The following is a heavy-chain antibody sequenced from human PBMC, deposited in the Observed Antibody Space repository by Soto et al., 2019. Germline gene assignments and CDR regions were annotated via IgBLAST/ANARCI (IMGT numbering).Heavy chain of an antibody. V-gene: IGHV3-30-3*01. CDR3: ARGFLGTVVVPNWYFDL. Sequence: QVQLVESGGGVVQPGRSLRLSCAASGFTFSSYAMHWVRQAPGKGLEWVAVISYDGSNKYYADSLKGRFTISRDNSKNTLYLQMNSLSAEDTAVYYCARGFLGTVVVPNWYFDLWGRGTLVTVSS. J-gene: IGHJ2*01. D-gene: IGHD3-16*02. CDR1: GFTFSSYA. CDR2: ISYDGSNK.